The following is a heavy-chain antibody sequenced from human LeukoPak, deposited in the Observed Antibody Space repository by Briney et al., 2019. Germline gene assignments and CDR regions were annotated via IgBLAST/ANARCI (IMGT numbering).Heavy chain of an antibody. D-gene: IGHD3-10*01. J-gene: IGHJ4*02. CDR2: MNPNNGNT. CDR3: ARGSAGV. CDR1: GYTFTSYD. V-gene: IGHV1-8*01. Sequence: ASVKVSCKASGYTFTSYDINWVRQAPGQGLEWMASMNPNNGNTAYARKFQGRVTMTRNTSISTAYMELSSLRSEDTAVYYCARGSAGVWGQGTLVTVSS.